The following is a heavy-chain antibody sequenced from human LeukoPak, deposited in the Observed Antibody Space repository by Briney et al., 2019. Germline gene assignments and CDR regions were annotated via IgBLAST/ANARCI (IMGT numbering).Heavy chain of an antibody. CDR1: GGSISSGSYY. CDR2: IYTSGST. V-gene: IGHV4-61*02. J-gene: IGHJ3*02. CDR3: ARVKRAFDI. Sequence: SQTLSLTCTVSGGSISSGSYYWSWIRQPAGKGLEWIGRIYTSGSTNYNPSLKSRVTISVDTSKNQFSLKLSSVTAADTAVYYCARVKRAFDIWGQGTMVTVSS.